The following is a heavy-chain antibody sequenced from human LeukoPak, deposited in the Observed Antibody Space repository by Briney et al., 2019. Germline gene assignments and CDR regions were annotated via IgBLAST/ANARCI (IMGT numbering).Heavy chain of an antibody. D-gene: IGHD6-19*01. Sequence: PGGSLRLSCAASGFTFSSYSMNWVRQAPGKGLEWVSYVSSSSSTIYYADSVKGRFTISRDNAKNSLYLQMNSLRDEDTAVYYCARDPIAVAGTNYYYYYGMDVWGQGTTVTVSS. CDR1: GFTFSSYS. J-gene: IGHJ6*02. CDR3: ARDPIAVAGTNYYYYYGMDV. CDR2: VSSSSSTI. V-gene: IGHV3-48*02.